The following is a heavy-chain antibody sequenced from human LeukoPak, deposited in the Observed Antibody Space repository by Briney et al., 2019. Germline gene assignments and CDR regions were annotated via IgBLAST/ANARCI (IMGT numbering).Heavy chain of an antibody. V-gene: IGHV3-30*03. CDR2: ISYDGSNK. D-gene: IGHD2-2*01. CDR1: GFTFSSYG. CDR3: ARGWVVPAATSARIRDSSSSGSFDY. Sequence: PGRSLRLSCAASGFTFSSYGMHWVRQAPGKGLEWVAVISYDGSNKYYADSVKGRFTISRDNSKNTLYLQMNSLRAEDTAVYYCARGWVVPAATSARIRDSSSSGSFDYWGQGTLVTVSS. J-gene: IGHJ4*02.